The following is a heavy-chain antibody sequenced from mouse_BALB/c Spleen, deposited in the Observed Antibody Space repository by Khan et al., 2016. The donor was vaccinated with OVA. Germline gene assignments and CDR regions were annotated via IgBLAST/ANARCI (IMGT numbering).Heavy chain of an antibody. V-gene: IGHV3-2*02. D-gene: IGHD4-1*01. Sequence: EVQLVESGPGLVKPSQSLSLTCTVAGYSITSDYAWNWIRQFPGNKLEWMGYISYSGSTGYNPSLNSRISITRDTSKNQSFLQFNSVTTEDTATYYCASELGRYYAMDYWGQGTSVTVSS. CDR2: ISYSGST. CDR1: GYSITSDYA. CDR3: ASELGRYYAMDY. J-gene: IGHJ4*01.